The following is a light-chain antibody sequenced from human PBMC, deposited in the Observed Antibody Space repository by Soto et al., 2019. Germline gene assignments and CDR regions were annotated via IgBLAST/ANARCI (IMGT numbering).Light chain of an antibody. J-gene: IGKJ1*01. V-gene: IGKV3-15*01. CDR2: GAS. CDR1: QSVSSK. Sequence: EIVMTQSPATLSVSPGERATLSCRASQSVSSKLAWYQQKPGQAPRLLIYGASTRATGIPARISGSGSGTEFTLTISSLQSEDFAVYYCQQYNNWPPATFGQGTKVDIK. CDR3: QQYNNWPPAT.